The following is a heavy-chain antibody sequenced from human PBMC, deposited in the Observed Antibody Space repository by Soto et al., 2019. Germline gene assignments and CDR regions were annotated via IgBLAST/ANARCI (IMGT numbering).Heavy chain of an antibody. CDR3: ARDNGAVAGYDY. Sequence: QVQLVQSGAEVKKPGSSVKVSCTASGGTFSSYTISWVRQAPGQGLEWMGRIIPILAITNTAQKFQGRVTITADKSTSTAYMELSSLTSEDTALYYCARDNGAVAGYDYWGQGTLVTVSS. CDR2: IIPILAIT. J-gene: IGHJ4*02. V-gene: IGHV1-69*08. D-gene: IGHD6-19*01. CDR1: GGTFSSYT.